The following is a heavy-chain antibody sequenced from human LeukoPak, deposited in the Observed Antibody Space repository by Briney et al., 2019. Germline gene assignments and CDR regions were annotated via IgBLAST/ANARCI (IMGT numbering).Heavy chain of an antibody. D-gene: IGHD3-22*01. V-gene: IGHV3-23*01. Sequence: GGPLRLSCVASGFTFSYYPLSWVRQAPGKGLEWVAAIGSASGTKYYADSVKGRFAISRDDSKSTLYLQMSSLRGEDTAAYYCAKVWVTYYDRGIFDSWGQGTRVTVSS. CDR1: GFTFSYYP. CDR3: AKVWVTYYDRGIFDS. J-gene: IGHJ4*02. CDR2: IGSASGTK.